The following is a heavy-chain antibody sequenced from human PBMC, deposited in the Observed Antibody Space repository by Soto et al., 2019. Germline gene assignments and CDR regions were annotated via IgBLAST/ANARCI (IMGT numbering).Heavy chain of an antibody. CDR1: GYTFTSYF. CDR2: INPSGGST. Sequence: QVQLVQSGAEVKKPGASVKVSCKASGYTFTSYFMHWVRQAPGQGLEWMGIINPSGGSTSYAQKFQGRVTMTRDTSTSTVYMELSSLRSEDTAVYYCARMYCSGGSCYSIDYWGQGTLVTVSS. D-gene: IGHD2-15*01. CDR3: ARMYCSGGSCYSIDY. V-gene: IGHV1-46*03. J-gene: IGHJ4*02.